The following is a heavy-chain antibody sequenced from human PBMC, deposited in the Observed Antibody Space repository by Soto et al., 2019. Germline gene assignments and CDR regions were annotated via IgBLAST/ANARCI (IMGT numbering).Heavy chain of an antibody. D-gene: IGHD3-3*01. J-gene: IGHJ4*02. CDR1: GFNFSNYA. CDR2: ISGNSGTT. V-gene: IGHV3-23*01. CDR3: AKGRAITVFGVITPFDS. Sequence: EVQLLESGGDFKQPGGSLRLSCEGSGFNFSNYALNWVRQAPGKGLEWVSVISGNSGTTYYAASVKGRFTISRDNSKKTLYLQMNSLRADDTAVYYCAKGRAITVFGVITPFDSWGQGTLVTVSS.